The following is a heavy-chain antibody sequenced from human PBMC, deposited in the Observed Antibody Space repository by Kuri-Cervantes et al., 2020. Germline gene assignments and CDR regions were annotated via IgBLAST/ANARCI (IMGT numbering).Heavy chain of an antibody. V-gene: IGHV4-34*01. D-gene: IGHD3-10*01. Sequence: SQTLSLTCAVYGGSFSGYYWSWIRQPPGKGLEWIGNINYSGNTYYNPSLKSRVTMSVDTSENQFSLKLSSVTAADTAVYYCATLAVDSLGSGSYSYYFGYWGQGTLVTVSS. CDR2: INYSGNT. CDR3: ATLAVDSLGSGSYSYYFGY. J-gene: IGHJ4*02. CDR1: GGSFSGYY.